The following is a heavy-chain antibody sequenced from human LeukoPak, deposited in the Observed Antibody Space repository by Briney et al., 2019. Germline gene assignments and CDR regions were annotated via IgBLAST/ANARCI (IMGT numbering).Heavy chain of an antibody. V-gene: IGHV4-38-2*01. Sequence: SETLSPTCAVSGYSISSGYYWGWIRRPPGKGRGWIGSIYHRGSTNSNPSLKSRVTISVDKSKNQFSLRLSPVTAPDTAVYYGARLMARLVVPADDDYWGKGTLVTVSS. CDR1: GYSISSGYY. J-gene: IGHJ4*02. CDR3: ARLMARLVVPADDDY. CDR2: IYHRGST. D-gene: IGHD2-2*01.